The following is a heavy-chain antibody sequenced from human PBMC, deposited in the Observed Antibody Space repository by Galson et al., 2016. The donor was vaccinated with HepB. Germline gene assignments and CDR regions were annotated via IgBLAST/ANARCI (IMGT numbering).Heavy chain of an antibody. CDR3: ARSDRAWPRFDP. V-gene: IGHV2-70*01. CDR1: GFSLSTTGMC. J-gene: IGHJ5*02. Sequence: PAQVKPTQTLTLTCTFSGFSLSTTGMCVSWIRQPPGKALEWLALTDWDDAKFYSPSLNTRLPISKDTSKGQVALTLTDMDPVDTATYSCARSDRAWPRFDPWGQGTLITVSA. CDR2: TDWDDAK.